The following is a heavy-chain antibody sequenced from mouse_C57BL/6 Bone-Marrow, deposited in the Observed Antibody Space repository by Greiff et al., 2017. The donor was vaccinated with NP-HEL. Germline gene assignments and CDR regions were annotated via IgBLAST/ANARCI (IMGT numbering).Heavy chain of an antibody. Sequence: EVQLVESGGGLVQPGESLKLSCESNEYAFPSYDMSWVRKTPGKRLELVAAINRDGGSTNYPDTMERRFTISRDNTKKTLYLQMSSLRAEDTALYYCGNCEEGGWGKGTTLTVAS. V-gene: IGHV5-2*01. CDR3: GNCEEGG. CDR1: EYAFPSYD. CDR2: INRDGGST. J-gene: IGHJ2*01. D-gene: IGHD2-1*01.